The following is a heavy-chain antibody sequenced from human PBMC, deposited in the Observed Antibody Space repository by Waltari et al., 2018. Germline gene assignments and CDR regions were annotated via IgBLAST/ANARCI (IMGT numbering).Heavy chain of an antibody. Sequence: QVQLQESGPGLVKPSETLSLTCAVSGYSISSGYYWGWIRPPPGKGLAWIGSIYHSGRTYSNPSLKSRVTISVDTSKNQCSLKLSSVTAADTAVYYCASSRDGYKLDYWGQGTLVTVSS. V-gene: IGHV4-38-2*01. J-gene: IGHJ4*02. CDR1: GYSISSGYY. CDR2: IYHSGRT. CDR3: ASSRDGYKLDY. D-gene: IGHD5-12*01.